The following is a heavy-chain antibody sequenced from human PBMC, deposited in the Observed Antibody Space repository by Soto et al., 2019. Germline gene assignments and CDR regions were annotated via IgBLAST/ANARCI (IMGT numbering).Heavy chain of an antibody. J-gene: IGHJ4*02. CDR1: GYTLTSYG. V-gene: IGHV1-18*01. CDR3: ARDNSGDFWSGYSHYYFDY. D-gene: IGHD3-3*01. CDR2: VSAYSGKT. Sequence: ASVKVSCKTSGYTLTSYGISWVRQAPGQRLEWMGWVSAYSGKTNYAQNLQGRLTMTTDKSTSTAYMELRSLRSDDTALYYCARDNSGDFWSGYSHYYFDYWGQGTLVTVSS.